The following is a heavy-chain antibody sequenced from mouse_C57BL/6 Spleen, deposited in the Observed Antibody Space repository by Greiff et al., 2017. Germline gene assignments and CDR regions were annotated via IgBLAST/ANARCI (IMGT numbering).Heavy chain of an antibody. D-gene: IGHD1-1*01. CDR1: GFNIKNTY. J-gene: IGHJ4*01. Sequence: EVQLQQSVAELVRPGASVKLSCTASGFNIKNTYMHWVKQRPEQGLEWIGRIDPANGNTKYAPKFQGKATITADTSSNTAYLQLSSLTSEDTAIYYWAREGPITTVVAYYAMDYWGQGTSVTVSS. V-gene: IGHV14-3*01. CDR3: AREGPITTVVAYYAMDY. CDR2: IDPANGNT.